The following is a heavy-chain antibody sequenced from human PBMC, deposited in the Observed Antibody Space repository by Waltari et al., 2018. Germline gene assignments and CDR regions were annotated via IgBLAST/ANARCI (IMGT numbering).Heavy chain of an antibody. CDR1: GGSISSSSYY. J-gene: IGHJ4*02. CDR3: ARLYCGGDCPLDY. V-gene: IGHV4-39*01. D-gene: IGHD2-21*02. CDR2: IYYSGRT. Sequence: QLQLQESGPGLVKPSETLSLTCTVSGGSISSSSYYWGWIRQPPGKGLEGVGSIYYSGRTYYNPSLKSRVTISVDTSKNQFSLKLSSVTAADTAVYYCARLYCGGDCPLDYWGQGTLVTVSS.